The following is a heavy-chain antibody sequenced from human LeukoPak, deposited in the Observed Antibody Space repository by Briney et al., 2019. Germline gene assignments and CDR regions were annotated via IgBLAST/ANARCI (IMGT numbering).Heavy chain of an antibody. CDR3: ARDLKMGYSSGRYSWGTGSSNDY. V-gene: IGHV1-18*01. J-gene: IGHJ4*02. Sequence: ASVKVSCKASGYTFTSYGISWVRPAPGQGREWMGWIIAYNGNTNYEQNLQGRVTMTTDTSTRTAYMELRSLRSDDTAVYYCARDLKMGYSSGRYSWGTGSSNDYWGQGTLVTVSS. CDR2: IIAYNGNT. D-gene: IGHD6-19*01. CDR1: GYTFTSYG.